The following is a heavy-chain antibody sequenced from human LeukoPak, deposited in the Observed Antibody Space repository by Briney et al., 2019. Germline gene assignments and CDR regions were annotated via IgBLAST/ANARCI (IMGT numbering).Heavy chain of an antibody. V-gene: IGHV3-7*01. J-gene: IGHJ6*03. CDR1: GFTFSSYW. Sequence: GGSLRLSCAASGFTFSSYWMSWVRQAPGKGLEWVANIKQDGSEKYYVDSVKGRFTISRDNAKNSLYLQMNSLRAEDTAVYYCACTVTTYYYYYYMDVWGKGTTVTVSS. CDR2: IKQDGSEK. D-gene: IGHD4-17*01. CDR3: ACTVTTYYYYYYMDV.